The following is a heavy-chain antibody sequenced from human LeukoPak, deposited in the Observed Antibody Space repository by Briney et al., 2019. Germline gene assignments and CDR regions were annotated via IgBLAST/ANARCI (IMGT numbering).Heavy chain of an antibody. D-gene: IGHD4-23*01. CDR3: ARAEGYGGELDS. CDR1: GFTFSTYA. Sequence: GGSLRLSCAASGFTFSTYAMHWVRQAPGKGLEWVAVIPYDGSNKYYADSVKGRFIISRENSKNRLYLQMNSLRAEDTAVYYCARAEGYGGELDSWGQGTLVTVSS. V-gene: IGHV3-30*04. CDR2: IPYDGSNK. J-gene: IGHJ4*02.